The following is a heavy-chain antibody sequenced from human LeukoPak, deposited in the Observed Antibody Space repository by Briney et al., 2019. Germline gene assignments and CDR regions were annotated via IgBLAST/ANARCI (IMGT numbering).Heavy chain of an antibody. D-gene: IGHD3-10*01. V-gene: IGHV4-34*01. Sequence: PSETLSLTCAVYGGSFSGYYWSWIRQPPGKGLEWIGEINHSGSTNYNPSLKSRVTISVDTSKNQFSLKLSSVTAADTAVYYCARLYGSGSYYNVNYWGQGTLVTVSS. CDR2: INHSGST. CDR1: GGSFSGYY. CDR3: ARLYGSGSYYNVNY. J-gene: IGHJ4*02.